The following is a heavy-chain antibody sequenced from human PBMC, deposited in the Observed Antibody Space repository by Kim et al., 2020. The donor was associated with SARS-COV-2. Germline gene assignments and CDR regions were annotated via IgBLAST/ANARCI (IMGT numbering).Heavy chain of an antibody. CDR1: GGSISSGAYY. V-gene: IGHV4-31*03. CDR2: IYYSGRT. D-gene: IGHD2-15*01. Sequence: SETLSLTCTVSGGSISSGAYYWSWIRQHPGKGLEWIGNIYYSGRTYYTRSLKSRINISVDTSKNQFSLKLSSVTAADTAVYYCARGILDCRGGSCSRFDPWGQGTLVTVSS. J-gene: IGHJ5*02. CDR3: ARGILDCRGGSCSRFDP.